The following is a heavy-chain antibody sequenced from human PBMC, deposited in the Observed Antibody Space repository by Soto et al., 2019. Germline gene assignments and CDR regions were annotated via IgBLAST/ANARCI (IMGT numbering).Heavy chain of an antibody. J-gene: IGHJ4*02. V-gene: IGHV4-34*01. CDR3: ARGPLRFLEWLQKYYFDY. CDR2: INHSGST. Sequence: SETLSLTCAVYGGSFSGYYWSWIRQPPGKGLEWIGEINHSGSTNYNPSLKSRVTISVDTSKNQFSLKLSSVTAADTAVYYCARGPLRFLEWLQKYYFDYWGQGTLVTVSS. CDR1: GGSFSGYY. D-gene: IGHD3-3*01.